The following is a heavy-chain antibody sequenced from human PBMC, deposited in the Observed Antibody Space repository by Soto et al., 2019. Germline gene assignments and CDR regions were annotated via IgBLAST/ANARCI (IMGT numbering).Heavy chain of an antibody. V-gene: IGHV3-33*01. CDR2: IWYDGSNK. Sequence: GGSLRLSCAASGFTFSSYGMHWVRQAPGKGLEWVAVIWYDGSNKYYADSVKGRFTISRDNSKNTLYLQMNSLRAEDTAVYYCARDFARVAMTASPEGDYWGQGTLVTVSS. CDR3: ARDFARVAMTASPEGDY. CDR1: GFTFSSYG. J-gene: IGHJ4*02. D-gene: IGHD2-21*02.